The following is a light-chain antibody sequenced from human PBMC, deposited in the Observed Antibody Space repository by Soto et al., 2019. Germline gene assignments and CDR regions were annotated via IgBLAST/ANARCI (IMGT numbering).Light chain of an antibody. Sequence: AIQLTQSPSSLSASVGDRVTITCRASQGVSSALAWYQQQPGKPPKVLIYEGSSLQSGVPLRFRGSGAGTEFTLTITGLQPEDFGTYYCQHFQRDPFTYGQGTRLEIK. CDR1: QGVSSA. CDR2: EGS. CDR3: QHFQRDPFT. V-gene: IGKV1-13*02. J-gene: IGKJ5*01.